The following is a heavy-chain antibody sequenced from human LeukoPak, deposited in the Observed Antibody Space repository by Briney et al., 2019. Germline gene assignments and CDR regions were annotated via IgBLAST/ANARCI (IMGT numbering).Heavy chain of an antibody. V-gene: IGHV1-46*01. CDR2: INPSGGST. J-gene: IGHJ3*02. CDR3: ARDYASNGDYAQLDAFDI. Sequence: GASVKVSCKASGYTFTSYYMHWVRQAPGQGLEWMGIINPSGGSTSYAQKFQGRVTMTRDTSTSTVCMELSSLRSEDTAVYYCARDYASNGDYAQLDAFDIWGQGTMVTVSS. CDR1: GYTFTSYY. D-gene: IGHD4-17*01.